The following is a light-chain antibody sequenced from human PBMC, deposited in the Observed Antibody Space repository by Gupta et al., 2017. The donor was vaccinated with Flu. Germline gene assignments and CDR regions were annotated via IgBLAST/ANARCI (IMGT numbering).Light chain of an antibody. CDR2: DAS. CDR3: LQRSSWPRFA. Sequence: ERATLAWRASQNVAESLAWYQQKPGQPPRLLIYDASKRATGIPARFSGSGSGTEFTLTISSLEPEDFAIYYCLQRSSWPRFAFGPGTKVDIK. V-gene: IGKV3-11*01. J-gene: IGKJ3*01. CDR1: QNVAES.